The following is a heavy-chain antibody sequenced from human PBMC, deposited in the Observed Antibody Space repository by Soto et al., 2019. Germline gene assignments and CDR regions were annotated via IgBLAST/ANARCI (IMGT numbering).Heavy chain of an antibody. J-gene: IGHJ4*02. CDR2: IIPILGIA. Sequence: QVQLVQSGAEVKKPGSSVKVSCKASGGTFSSYTISWVRQAPGQGLEWMGRIIPILGIANYAQKFQGIVTITADKSTSTAYMELSSLRSEATAVYCCARGPCAGDSAGYWGQGTLVTVSS. D-gene: IGHD2-21*01. CDR3: ARGPCAGDSAGY. CDR1: GGTFSSYT. V-gene: IGHV1-69*02.